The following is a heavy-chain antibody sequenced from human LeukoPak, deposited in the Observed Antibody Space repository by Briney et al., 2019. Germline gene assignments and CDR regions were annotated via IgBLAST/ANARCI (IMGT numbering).Heavy chain of an antibody. Sequence: GGSLRLSCAASGLTFSNSWMHWVRQAPGKGLVWVSRTDPNGITTYADSVKGRFTTSRDNAKNTLYLQMNSLRAEDTARYYCARSGGIIDYWGQETLVTVSS. J-gene: IGHJ4*02. CDR2: TDPNGIT. D-gene: IGHD3-10*01. CDR1: GLTFSNSW. CDR3: ARSGGIIDY. V-gene: IGHV3-74*03.